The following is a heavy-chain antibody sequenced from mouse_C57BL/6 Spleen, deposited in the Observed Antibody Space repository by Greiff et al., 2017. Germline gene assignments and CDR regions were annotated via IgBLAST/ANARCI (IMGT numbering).Heavy chain of an antibody. J-gene: IGHJ1*03. V-gene: IGHV1-42*01. CDR3: ARYGEDWYFDV. Sequence: VQLQQSGPELVKPGASVKISCKASGYSFTGYYMNWVKQSPEKSLEWIGEINPSTGGTTYNQKFKAKATLTVDKSSSTAYMQLKRLTSEDSAVYYCARYGEDWYFDVWGTGTTVTVSS. D-gene: IGHD1-1*01. CDR2: INPSTGGT. CDR1: GYSFTGYY.